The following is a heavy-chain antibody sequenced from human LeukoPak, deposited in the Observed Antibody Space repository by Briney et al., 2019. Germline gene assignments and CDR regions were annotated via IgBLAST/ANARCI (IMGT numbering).Heavy chain of an antibody. CDR1: GGTFSSYA. V-gene: IGHV1-69*13. CDR2: IIPIFGTA. D-gene: IGHD3-22*01. CDR3: ARGALEYDSSGYYYVCLDY. J-gene: IGHJ4*02. Sequence: SVTVSCKASGGTFSSYAISWVRQAPGQGLEWMGGIIPIFGTANYAQKFQGRVTITADESTSTAYMELSSLRSEDTAVYYCARGALEYDSSGYYYVCLDYWGQGTLVTVSS.